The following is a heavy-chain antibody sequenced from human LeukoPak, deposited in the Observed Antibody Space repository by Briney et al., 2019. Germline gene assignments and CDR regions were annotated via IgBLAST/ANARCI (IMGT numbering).Heavy chain of an antibody. CDR2: IYHSGST. J-gene: IGHJ4*02. Sequence: PSQTLSLTCAVSGGSISSGGYSWSWIRQPPGKGLEWIGYIYHSGSTYYNPSLKSRVTISVDRSKNQFSLKLSSVTAADTAVYYCARGGSSYGYLDYWGQGTLVTVSS. D-gene: IGHD5-18*01. V-gene: IGHV4-30-2*01. CDR1: GGSISSGGYS. CDR3: ARGGSSYGYLDY.